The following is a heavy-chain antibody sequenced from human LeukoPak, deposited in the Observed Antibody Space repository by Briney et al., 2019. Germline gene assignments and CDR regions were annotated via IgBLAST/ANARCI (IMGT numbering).Heavy chain of an antibody. J-gene: IGHJ4*02. D-gene: IGHD5-12*01. V-gene: IGHV5-51*01. CDR1: GSRFSNYW. CDR3: ARERGASGYDSGLDFDY. CDR2: IYPGAIGAADT. Sequence: GESLQISCKGSGSRFSNYWIGWGRQMPGKGLEWMGIIYPGAIGAADTRYSPSFQGQVTISADTSINTAYLQWSSLKASDTAMYYCARERGASGYDSGLDFDYWGQGALVTVSS.